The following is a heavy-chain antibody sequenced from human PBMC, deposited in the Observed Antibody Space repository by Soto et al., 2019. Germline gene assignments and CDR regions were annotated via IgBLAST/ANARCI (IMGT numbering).Heavy chain of an antibody. V-gene: IGHV3-23*01. D-gene: IGHD3-10*01. CDR2: ISGSGDGA. Sequence: EVQLLESGGGLVQAGGSLRVSCAASGFTFSSYGMSWVRQAPGKGLEWVSGISGSGDGAYYADSVKGRFTISRDNSKNTLYLQMNSLRGEDTAVYYCTKEGGVIGSPLFDYWGQGTLVTVAS. CDR3: TKEGGVIGSPLFDY. J-gene: IGHJ4*02. CDR1: GFTFSSYG.